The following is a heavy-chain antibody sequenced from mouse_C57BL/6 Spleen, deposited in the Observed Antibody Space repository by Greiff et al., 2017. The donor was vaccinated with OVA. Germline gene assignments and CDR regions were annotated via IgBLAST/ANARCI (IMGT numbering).Heavy chain of an antibody. J-gene: IGHJ2*01. CDR2: IDPETGGT. CDR3: TRWDSDYFDY. CDR1: GYTFTDYE. V-gene: IGHV1-15*01. D-gene: IGHD4-1*01. Sequence: VQLQQSGAELVRPGASVTLSCKASGYTFTDYEMHWVKQTPVHGLEWIGAIDPETGGTAYNQKFKGKAILTADKSSSTAYMELRSLTSEDSAVYYCTRWDSDYFDYGGKGTTLTVSS.